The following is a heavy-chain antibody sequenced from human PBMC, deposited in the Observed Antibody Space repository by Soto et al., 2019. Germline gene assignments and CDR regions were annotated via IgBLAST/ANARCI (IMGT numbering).Heavy chain of an antibody. J-gene: IGHJ6*02. CDR2: IGGSGTGGRT. Sequence: EVHLLESGGDLVQPGGSLRLSCTASGLTFLTYAMSWVRQAPGKGLEWVSAIGGSGTGGRTYYADSVKGRFTISRDNSKNTVYLQMNSLRAADTAVYYSAKSPGGLDGYNSDYYGMDVWGQGTTVTVSS. V-gene: IGHV3-23*01. D-gene: IGHD5-12*01. CDR1: GLTFLTYA. CDR3: AKSPGGLDGYNSDYYGMDV.